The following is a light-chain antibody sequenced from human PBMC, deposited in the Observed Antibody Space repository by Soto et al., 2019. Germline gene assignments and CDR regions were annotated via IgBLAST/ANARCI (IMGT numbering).Light chain of an antibody. CDR2: GAS. CDR3: QHYGSSPGT. CDR1: QSVSSSY. J-gene: IGKJ1*01. V-gene: IGKV3-20*01. Sequence: EIVLTQSPGTLSLSPGERATLSCRASQSVSSSYLAWYQQKPGQAPRLLIYGASSRATGIPDRFSGSWSGTDFTLTISRLEPEDFAVYYCQHYGSSPGTFGQGTKVEI.